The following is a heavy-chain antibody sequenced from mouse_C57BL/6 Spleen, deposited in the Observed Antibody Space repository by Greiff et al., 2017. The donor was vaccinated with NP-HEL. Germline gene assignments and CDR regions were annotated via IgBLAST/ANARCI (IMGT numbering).Heavy chain of an antibody. CDR1: GYTFTSYG. Sequence: VQLQQSGAELARPGASVKLSCKASGYTFTSYGISWVKQRTGQGLEWIGEIYPRSGNTYYNEKFKGKATLTADKSSSPAYMELRSLTSEDSAVYFCARWGTTVVATGYFDYWGQGTTLTVSS. D-gene: IGHD1-1*01. CDR3: ARWGTTVVATGYFDY. CDR2: IYPRSGNT. V-gene: IGHV1-81*01. J-gene: IGHJ2*01.